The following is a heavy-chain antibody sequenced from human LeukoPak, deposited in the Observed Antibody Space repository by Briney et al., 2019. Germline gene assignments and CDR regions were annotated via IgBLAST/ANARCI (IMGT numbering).Heavy chain of an antibody. CDR3: AKDRGY. J-gene: IGHJ4*02. V-gene: IGHV3-74*01. Sequence: GGSLRLSCAASGFTFRNSYMHWVRQAPGKGLVWVSRINNDGSTTYADSVKGRFTISRDNSMNTMCLQMNSLRADDTAVHYCAKDRGYWGQGTLVTVSS. CDR1: GFTFRNSY. CDR2: INNDGST.